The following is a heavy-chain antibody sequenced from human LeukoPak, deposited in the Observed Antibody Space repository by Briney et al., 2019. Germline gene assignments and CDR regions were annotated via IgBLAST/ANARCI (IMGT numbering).Heavy chain of an antibody. V-gene: IGHV3-23*01. J-gene: IGHJ5*02. CDR1: GFTFSSSA. CDR2: ISGSGDRT. CDR3: ARDILYYYGSGGSNWFDP. D-gene: IGHD3-10*01. Sequence: PGGSLRLSCAASGFTFSSSAMSWVRQAPGKGLEWVSTISGSGDRTYYADSVKGRFTISRDNSKNTLFPHMNSLRAEDTAVYYCARDILYYYGSGGSNWFDPWGQGTLVTVSS.